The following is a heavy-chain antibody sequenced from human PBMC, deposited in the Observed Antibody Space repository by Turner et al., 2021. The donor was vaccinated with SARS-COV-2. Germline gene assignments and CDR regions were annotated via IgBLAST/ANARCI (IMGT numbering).Heavy chain of an antibody. CDR1: GGSITSYY. CDR3: ASGSGSYSAWYFDY. J-gene: IGHJ4*02. V-gene: IGHV4-59*01. CDR2: VYYDGSS. Sequence: QVQLQESGPGLLKPSETLSLPCRVAGGSITSYYWSWIRQAPGKGLEWIGYVYYDGSSNYNPSLKSRVTISVDTSKNQFSLKLTSVTAADTAVYYCASGSGSYSAWYFDYWGQGTLVTVSS. D-gene: IGHD2-21*02.